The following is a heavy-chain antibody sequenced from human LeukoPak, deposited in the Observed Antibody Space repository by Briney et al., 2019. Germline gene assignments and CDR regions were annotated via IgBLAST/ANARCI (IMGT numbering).Heavy chain of an antibody. D-gene: IGHD5-18*01. CDR2: IYTSGST. J-gene: IGHJ4*02. CDR3: ASAGYSYGXWIFXX. Sequence: SETLSLTCTVSGGSISSGSYYWSWIRQPAGKGLEWIGRIYTSGSTNYNPSLKSRVTISVDTSKNQFSLKLSSVTAADTAVYYCASAGYSYGXWIFXXWGQGTLVTVX. V-gene: IGHV4-61*02. CDR1: GGSISSGSYY.